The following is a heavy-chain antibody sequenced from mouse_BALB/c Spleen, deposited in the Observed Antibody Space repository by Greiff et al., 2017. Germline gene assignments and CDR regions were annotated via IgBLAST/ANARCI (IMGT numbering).Heavy chain of an antibody. CDR1: GFTFSSYA. D-gene: IGHD2-1*01. V-gene: IGHV5-9-4*01. J-gene: IGHJ3*01. CDR2: ISSGGSYT. CDR3: ARGYYGNETWFAY. Sequence: EVMLVESGGGLVKPGGSLKLSCAASGFTFSSYAMSWVRQSPEKRLEWVAEISSGGSYTYYPDTVTGRFTISRDNAKNTLYLERSSLRSEDTAMYYCARGYYGNETWFAYWGQGTLVTVSA.